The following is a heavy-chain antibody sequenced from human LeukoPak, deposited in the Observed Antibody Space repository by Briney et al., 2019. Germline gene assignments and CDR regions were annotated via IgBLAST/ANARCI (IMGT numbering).Heavy chain of an antibody. CDR2: IQNDGNNK. V-gene: IGHV3-30*02. CDR1: GFTFRSFG. Sequence: GGSLRLSCAASGFTFRSFGMHWGRQAPGKGLEWVAFIQNDGNNKYYADSVKGRFTISRDNAKNTLYVQMNSLRPEDTAVYYCAKGTYRGPQYHMDVWGKGTTVAVSS. D-gene: IGHD3-16*02. J-gene: IGHJ6*03. CDR3: AKGTYRGPQYHMDV.